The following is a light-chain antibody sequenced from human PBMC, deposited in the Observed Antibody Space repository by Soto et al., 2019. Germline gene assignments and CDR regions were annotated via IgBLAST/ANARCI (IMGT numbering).Light chain of an antibody. CDR3: QQRSNWPRYT. J-gene: IGKJ2*01. V-gene: IGKV3-11*01. CDR1: QSVSSY. CDR2: DAS. Sequence: EIVLTQSPATLSLSPGERATLSCRASQSVSSYLAWYQQKPGQAPRLLIYDASNRATGIPARFSGSGSGTDFTLTISSLEPEDFALYYSQQRSNWPRYTFGQGTKLEIK.